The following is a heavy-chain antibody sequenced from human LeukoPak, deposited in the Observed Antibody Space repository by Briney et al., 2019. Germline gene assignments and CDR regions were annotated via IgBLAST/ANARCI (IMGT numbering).Heavy chain of an antibody. V-gene: IGHV3-11*01. J-gene: IGHJ6*03. D-gene: IGHD3-22*01. CDR3: AREGPHDSSGYYYLPYYYYYYMDV. Sequence: PGGSLRLSCAASGFTFSDYNMRWIRQAPGKGLEWVSSISRSGSTKYYADSVKGRFTISRDNAKNSLFLQMNSLRAEDTAVYYCAREGPHDSSGYYYLPYYYYYYMDVWGKGTTVTVSS. CDR1: GFTFSDYN. CDR2: ISRSGSTK.